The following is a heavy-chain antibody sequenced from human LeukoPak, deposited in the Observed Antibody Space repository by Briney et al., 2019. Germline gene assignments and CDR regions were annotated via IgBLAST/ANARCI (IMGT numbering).Heavy chain of an antibody. CDR3: ARDPFGESYLDY. D-gene: IGHD3-10*01. J-gene: IGHJ4*02. CDR2: INPNSGVT. V-gene: IGHV1-2*02. CDR1: GYTFTGYY. Sequence: ASVKVSCKASGYTFTGYYMYWVRQAPGQGLEWVGWINPNSGVTNYAQEFQGRVTMTRDTSISTAYMELSRLRSDDTAVYYCARDPFGESYLDYWGQGTLVTVSS.